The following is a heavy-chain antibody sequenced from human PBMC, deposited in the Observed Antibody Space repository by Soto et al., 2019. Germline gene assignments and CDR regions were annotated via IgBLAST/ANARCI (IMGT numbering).Heavy chain of an antibody. V-gene: IGHV4-38-2*02. D-gene: IGHD2-2*01. CDR2: IYHSGST. Sequence: PSETLSLTCAVSGYSISSGYYWGWIRQPPGKGLEWIGSIYHSGSTYYNPSLESRVTISVDTSKNQFSLKLSSVTAADTAVYYCARDEYIVVVPAATPPPYNWFDPWGQGTLVTVSS. CDR1: GYSISSGYY. J-gene: IGHJ5*02. CDR3: ARDEYIVVVPAATPPPYNWFDP.